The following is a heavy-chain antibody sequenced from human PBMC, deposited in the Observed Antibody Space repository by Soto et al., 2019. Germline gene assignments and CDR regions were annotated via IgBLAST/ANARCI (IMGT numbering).Heavy chain of an antibody. CDR3: AKDRPAGNFDY. CDR1: GFTFNNYA. V-gene: IGHV3-23*01. Sequence: EVQLLDSGGGLVQPGGSLGLSCAASGFTFNNYAMNWVRQAPGMGLEWVATISNTGGGTYYADSVKGRFTISRDNSKNTLYLQMSSLRVEDTAVYYCAKDRPAGNFDYWGQGTQVTVSS. J-gene: IGHJ4*02. CDR2: ISNTGGGT.